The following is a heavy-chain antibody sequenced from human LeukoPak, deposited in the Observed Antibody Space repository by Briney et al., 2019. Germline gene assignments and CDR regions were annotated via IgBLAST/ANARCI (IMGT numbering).Heavy chain of an antibody. V-gene: IGHV5-51*01. CDR3: TRSPRDGYHDSFDI. CDR1: GYSFTNYL. Sequence: GASLKICCKGSGYSFTNYLIAWVRQMAGEGLEWMGIIYPGDSETRYSPSFQGQVTISADKSITTAYLQWGSLKASDTAMYYWTRSPRDGYHDSFDIWGQGTTVTVFS. J-gene: IGHJ3*02. D-gene: IGHD5-24*01. CDR2: IYPGDSET.